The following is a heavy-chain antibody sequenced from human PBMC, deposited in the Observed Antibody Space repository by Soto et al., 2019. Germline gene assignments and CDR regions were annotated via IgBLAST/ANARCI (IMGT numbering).Heavy chain of an antibody. CDR3: ARGSGYYPPFDY. CDR1: GYTFTSYA. CDR2: INAGNGNT. V-gene: IGHV1-3*01. D-gene: IGHD3-22*01. J-gene: IGHJ4*02. Sequence: VKVSCKASGYTFTSYAMHWVRQAPGQRLEWMGWINAGNGNTKYSQKFQGRVTITRDTSASTAYMELSSLRSEDTAVYYCARGSGYYPPFDYWGQGTLVTVSS.